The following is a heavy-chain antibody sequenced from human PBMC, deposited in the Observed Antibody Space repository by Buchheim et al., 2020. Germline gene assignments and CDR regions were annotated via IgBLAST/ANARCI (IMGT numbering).Heavy chain of an antibody. D-gene: IGHD2-2*01. CDR1: GFTFSSSG. Sequence: QVHLVESGGGVVQPGRSLRLSCAASGFTFSSSGMHWVRQAPGKGLEWVAVISYDGNKKNYADSVKGRFTISRDNSTTMLYLQMNCLRAEDTAVYYFSKEIISSTSDYYYGMDVWGQGTT. CDR3: SKEIISSTSDYYYGMDV. V-gene: IGHV3-30*18. CDR2: ISYDGNKK. J-gene: IGHJ6*02.